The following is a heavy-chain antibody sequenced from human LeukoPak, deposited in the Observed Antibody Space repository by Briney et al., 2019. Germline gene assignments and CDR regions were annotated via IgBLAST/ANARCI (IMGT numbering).Heavy chain of an antibody. CDR1: GGSISSSSYY. J-gene: IGHJ4*02. Sequence: SETLSLTCTVSGGSISSSSYYWGWIRQPPGKGLEWIGSIYYSGSTYYNPSLKSRVTISVGTSKNQFSLKLSSVTAADTAVYYCARREWSYCSSTSCQKDYWGQGTLVTVSS. CDR3: ARREWSYCSSTSCQKDY. CDR2: IYYSGST. V-gene: IGHV4-39*01. D-gene: IGHD2-2*01.